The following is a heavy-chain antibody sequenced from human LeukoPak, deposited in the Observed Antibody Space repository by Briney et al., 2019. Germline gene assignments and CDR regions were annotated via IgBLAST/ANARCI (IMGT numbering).Heavy chain of an antibody. D-gene: IGHD3-10*01. Sequence: GGSLRLSCAASGFTFSSYSMNWVRQAPGKGLEWVSSISSSSSYIYYADSVKGRFTISRDNAKNSLYLQMNSLRAEDTAVYYCATLLTMASSGDAFDIWGQGTMVTVSS. J-gene: IGHJ3*02. CDR2: ISSSSSYI. V-gene: IGHV3-21*01. CDR3: ATLLTMASSGDAFDI. CDR1: GFTFSSYS.